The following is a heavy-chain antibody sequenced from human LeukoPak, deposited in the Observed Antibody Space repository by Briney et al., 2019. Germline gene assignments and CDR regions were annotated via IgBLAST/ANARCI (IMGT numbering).Heavy chain of an antibody. CDR1: GYTFTNYA. V-gene: IGHV7-4-1*02. J-gene: IGHJ3*01. D-gene: IGHD2-15*01. CDR3: ARGTLGYCSGGSCHLDAFDV. Sequence: ASVKVSCKASGYTFTNYAMNWVRQAPGQGLEWMGWINTNTGNPTYAQDFTGRFVFSLDTSVNTAYLQISSLKAEDTAVYYCARGTLGYCSGGSCHLDAFDVWGKGTTVTISS. CDR2: INTNTGNP.